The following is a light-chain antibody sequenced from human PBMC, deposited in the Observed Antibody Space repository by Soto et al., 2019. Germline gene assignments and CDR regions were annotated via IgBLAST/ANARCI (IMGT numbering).Light chain of an antibody. Sequence: QSALTQPASVSGSPGQSITISCTGTSSDIGGYNYVSWYQQHPGKAPKLMIYEVSNRPSGVSNRFSGSKSGNTASLTISGLQAGDEADYYCSSYTTSSTVLFAGGTKVTVL. J-gene: IGLJ2*01. CDR2: EVS. V-gene: IGLV2-14*01. CDR3: SSYTTSSTVL. CDR1: SSDIGGYNY.